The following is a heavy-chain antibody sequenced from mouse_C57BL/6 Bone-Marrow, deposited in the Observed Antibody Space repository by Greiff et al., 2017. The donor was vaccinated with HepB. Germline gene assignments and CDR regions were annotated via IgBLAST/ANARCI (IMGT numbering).Heavy chain of an antibody. D-gene: IGHD2-13*01. CDR3: ARESDYYAMDY. V-gene: IGHV1-64*01. CDR2: IHPNSGST. CDR1: GYTFTSYW. Sequence: QVQLQQPGAELVKPGASVKLSCKASGYTFTSYWMHWVKQRPGQGLEWIGMIHPNSGSTNYNEKFKSKATLTVDKSSSTAYMQLSSLTSEDSAVYYCARESDYYAMDYWGQGTSVTVSS. J-gene: IGHJ4*01.